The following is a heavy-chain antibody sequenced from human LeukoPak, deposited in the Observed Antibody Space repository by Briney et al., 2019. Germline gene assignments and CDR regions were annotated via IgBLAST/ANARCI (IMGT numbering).Heavy chain of an antibody. CDR1: GGSISSYY. Sequence: SETLSLTCTVSGGSISSYYWSWIRQPPGKGLEWIGYIYYSGSTNYNPSLKSRVTISVDTSKNQFSLKLSSVTAADTAVYYCARTGSPDYYDGSGYSVPYDAFDIWGQGTMVTVSS. CDR3: ARTGSPDYYDGSGYSVPYDAFDI. CDR2: IYYSGST. D-gene: IGHD3-22*01. J-gene: IGHJ3*02. V-gene: IGHV4-59*01.